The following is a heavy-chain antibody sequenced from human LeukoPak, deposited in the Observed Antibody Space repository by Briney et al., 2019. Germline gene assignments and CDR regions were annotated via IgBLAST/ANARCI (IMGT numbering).Heavy chain of an antibody. CDR2: IKESGDIT. CDR3: AKYCSGATCSGY. Sequence: GGSLRLSCAASGFTFCSYSMCWVRHAPGKGPEWVSGIKESGDITYYADSVKGRFTISRDNSKNTLYLQMNSLRAEDTAKYYCAKYCSGATCSGYWGQGTLVTVSS. CDR1: GFTFCSYS. D-gene: IGHD2-15*01. V-gene: IGHV3-23*01. J-gene: IGHJ4*02.